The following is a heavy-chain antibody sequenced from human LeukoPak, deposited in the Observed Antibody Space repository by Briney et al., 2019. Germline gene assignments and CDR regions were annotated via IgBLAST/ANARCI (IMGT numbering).Heavy chain of an antibody. V-gene: IGHV5-51*01. CDR3: ARQSAAAQYTNWFDP. D-gene: IGHD2-2*01. J-gene: IGHJ5*02. Sequence: GESLKISCKGSGYSFASFWIGWVRRMPGKGVEWMGVIYPADSDTRYSPSFQGQVTISADKSTSTAYLQWSTLKASDTAIYYCARQSAAAQYTNWFDPWGQGTLVTVSS. CDR2: IYPADSDT. CDR1: GYSFASFW.